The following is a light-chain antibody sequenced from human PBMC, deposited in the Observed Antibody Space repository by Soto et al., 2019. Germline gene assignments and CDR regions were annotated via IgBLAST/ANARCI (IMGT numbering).Light chain of an antibody. J-gene: IGKJ4*01. Sequence: EIVLTQSPGTLSLSPGERASLPCRASQSINSSYLAWYQQKPGQAPRLLIYGASSRAAGIPDRFSGSGSGTDFTLTISSLQLEDFATYYCQQNYSTPLAFGGGTKVDIK. V-gene: IGKV3-20*01. CDR2: GAS. CDR3: QQNYSTPLA. CDR1: QSINSSY.